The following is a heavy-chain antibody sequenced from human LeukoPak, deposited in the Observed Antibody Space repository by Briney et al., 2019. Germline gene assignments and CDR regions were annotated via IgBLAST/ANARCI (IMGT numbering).Heavy chain of an antibody. CDR1: GLTVSSNY. V-gene: IGHV3-66*04. CDR3: ARPNYYYYGMDV. Sequence: GGSLRLSCAASGLTVSSNYMSWVRQAPGKGLEWVSVIYSGCSTYYADSVKGRFTISRDNSKNTLYLQMNSLRAEDTAVYYCARPNYYYYGMDVWGQGTTVTVSS. J-gene: IGHJ6*02. CDR2: IYSGCST.